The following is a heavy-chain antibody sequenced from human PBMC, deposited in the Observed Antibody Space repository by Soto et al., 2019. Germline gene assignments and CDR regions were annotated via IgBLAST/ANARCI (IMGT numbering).Heavy chain of an antibody. J-gene: IGHJ4*02. CDR2: IIPIFGTA. CDR1: GGTFSSYA. V-gene: IGHV1-69*01. Sequence: QVQLVQSGAEVKKPGSSVKVSCKASGGTFSSYAISWVRQAPGQGLEWMGGIIPIFGTANYAQKFQGRVTITADESTSTAYMELSSPRSEDTAVYYCARGTGGRIAARLGPPFDYWGQGTLVTVSS. D-gene: IGHD6-6*01. CDR3: ARGTGGRIAARLGPPFDY.